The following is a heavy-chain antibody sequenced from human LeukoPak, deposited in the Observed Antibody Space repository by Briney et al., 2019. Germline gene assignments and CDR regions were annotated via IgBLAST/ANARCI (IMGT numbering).Heavy chain of an antibody. Sequence: GGSLRLSCAASGFTFSSYGMHWVRQAPGKGLEWVAVIWYAGSNKYYADPVKGRFTISRDNSKNTLYLQMNSLRAEDTAVYYCAKGDTVMAPFDYWGQGTLVIVSS. CDR1: GFTFSSYG. CDR3: AKGDTVMAPFDY. J-gene: IGHJ4*02. CDR2: IWYAGSNK. V-gene: IGHV3-33*06. D-gene: IGHD5-18*01.